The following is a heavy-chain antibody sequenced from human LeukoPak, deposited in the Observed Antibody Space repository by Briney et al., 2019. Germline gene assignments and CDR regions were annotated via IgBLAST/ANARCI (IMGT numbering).Heavy chain of an antibody. CDR2: IRPSGDNT. J-gene: IGHJ5*02. CDR1: GFTFSSYD. D-gene: IGHD6-19*01. Sequence: GGSLRLSCAASGFTFSSYDMTWVRQAPGRGLEWVSSIRPSGDNTYYGDSVKGRFTISRDNSKNTVYLQMNNMRVDDTAVCYCARVAGWHWFDPWGQGTLVTVSS. V-gene: IGHV3-23*01. CDR3: ARVAGWHWFDP.